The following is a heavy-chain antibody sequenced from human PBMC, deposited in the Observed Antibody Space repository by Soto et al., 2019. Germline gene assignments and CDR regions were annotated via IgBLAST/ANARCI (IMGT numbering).Heavy chain of an antibody. V-gene: IGHV4-39*01. CDR2: IYYSGST. J-gene: IGHJ6*02. CDR3: ARASSSSWYIDYYYGMDV. D-gene: IGHD6-13*01. CDR1: GGSISSSSYY. Sequence: AETLSLTCTVSGGSISSSSYYWGWIRQPPGKGLEWIGSIYYSGSTYYNPSLKSRVAISVDTSKNQFSLKLSSVNAADTAVYYCARASSSSWYIDYYYGMDVWGQGTTVTVSS.